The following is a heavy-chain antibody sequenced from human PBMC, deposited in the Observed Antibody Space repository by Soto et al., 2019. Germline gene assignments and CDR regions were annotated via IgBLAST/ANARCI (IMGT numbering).Heavy chain of an antibody. J-gene: IGHJ4*02. CDR1: GFTFSNYA. CDR3: GRGRSGQIVVFY. D-gene: IGHD1-26*01. Sequence: PGGSLRLSCAASGFTFSNYAMSWVRQAPGKGLEWVSAISGNGGSTYYADSVKGRFTISRDNSKNTLYLQMNNLSPDDTAVYYCGRGRSGQIVVFYWGQGTPVTVSS. V-gene: IGHV3-23*01. CDR2: ISGNGGST.